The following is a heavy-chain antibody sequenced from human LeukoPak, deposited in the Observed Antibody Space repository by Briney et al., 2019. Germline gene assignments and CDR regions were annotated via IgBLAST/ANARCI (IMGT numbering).Heavy chain of an antibody. J-gene: IGHJ4*02. D-gene: IGHD2-15*01. V-gene: IGHV1-46*01. CDR3: VKDLPGGGSFDY. Sequence: KFQGRVTMTRDTSTSTVYMELSSLRPEDTALYYCVKDLPGGGSFDYWGQGALVTVSS.